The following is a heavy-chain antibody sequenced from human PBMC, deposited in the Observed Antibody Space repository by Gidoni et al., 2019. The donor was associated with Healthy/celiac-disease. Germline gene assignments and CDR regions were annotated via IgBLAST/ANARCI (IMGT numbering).Heavy chain of an antibody. D-gene: IGHD3-3*01. J-gene: IGHJ4*02. CDR2: ISGSGGST. CDR3: AKGGPLETIFGVVWYFDY. Sequence: EVQLLESGGGLVQPGGSLSLSCAASGFTFSSYALSWVRQAPGKGLEWVSAISGSGGSTYYADSVKGRFTISRDNSKNTLYLQMNSLRAEDTAVYYCAKGGPLETIFGVVWYFDYWGQGTLVTVSS. V-gene: IGHV3-23*01. CDR1: GFTFSSYA.